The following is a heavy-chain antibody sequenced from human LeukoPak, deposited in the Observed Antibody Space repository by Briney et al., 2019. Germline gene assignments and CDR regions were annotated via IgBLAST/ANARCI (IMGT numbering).Heavy chain of an antibody. Sequence: GGSLRLSCAASGFTFSSYGMHWVRQAPGKGLEWVAVISYDGSNKYYADSVKGRFTISRDNSKNTLYLQMNSLRAEDTAVYYCAKDTLLYSYSWFYFDYWGQGTLVTVSS. D-gene: IGHD5-18*01. V-gene: IGHV3-30*18. CDR1: GFTFSSYG. CDR2: ISYDGSNK. J-gene: IGHJ4*02. CDR3: AKDTLLYSYSWFYFDY.